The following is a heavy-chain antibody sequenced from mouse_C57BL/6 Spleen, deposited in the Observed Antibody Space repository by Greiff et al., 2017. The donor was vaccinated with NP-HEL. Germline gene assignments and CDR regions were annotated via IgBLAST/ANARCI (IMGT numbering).Heavy chain of an antibody. CDR2: IWSGGST. V-gene: IGHV2-2*01. J-gene: IGHJ4*01. CDR3: ARNHGSSYYYAMDY. D-gene: IGHD1-1*01. Sequence: VKLVESGPGLVQPSQSLSITCTVSGFSLTSYGVHWVRQSPGRGLEWLGVIWSGGSTDYNAAFISRLSISKDNSKCQVFFKMNSLQADDTAIDYCARNHGSSYYYAMDYWGQGPSVTVSS. CDR1: GFSLTSYG.